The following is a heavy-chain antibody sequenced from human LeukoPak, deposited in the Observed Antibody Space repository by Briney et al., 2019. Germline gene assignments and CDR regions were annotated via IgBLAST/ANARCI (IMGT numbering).Heavy chain of an antibody. J-gene: IGHJ3*02. CDR2: IIPIFGTA. V-gene: IGHV1-69*13. CDR1: GGTFSSYA. D-gene: IGHD2-2*01. Sequence: ASVKVSCKASGGTFSSYAISWVRQAPGQGLEWMGRIIPIFGTANYAQKFQGRVTITADESTSTAYMELSSLRSEDTAVYYCARDRRYCSSTSCSPEAFDIWGQGTMVTVSS. CDR3: ARDRRYCSSTSCSPEAFDI.